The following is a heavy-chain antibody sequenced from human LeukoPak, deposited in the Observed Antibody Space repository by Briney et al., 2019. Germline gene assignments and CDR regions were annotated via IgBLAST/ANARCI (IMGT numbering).Heavy chain of an antibody. CDR1: GGSISSNSYY. CDR3: ARGLVYGDYDLDY. J-gene: IGHJ4*02. D-gene: IGHD4-17*01. Sequence: SETLSLTCAVSGGSISSNSYYWGWIRQPPGKGLEWIGSIYYSGSTYYNPSLKSRVTISVDTSKNQFSLKLSSVTAADTAVYYCARGLVYGDYDLDYWGQGTLVTVSS. CDR2: IYYSGST. V-gene: IGHV4-39*07.